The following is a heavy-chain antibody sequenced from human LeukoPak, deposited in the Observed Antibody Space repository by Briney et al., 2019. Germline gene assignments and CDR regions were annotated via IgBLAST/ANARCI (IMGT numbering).Heavy chain of an antibody. Sequence: GGSLRLSCAASGFTFSSYSMNWVRQAPGKGLEWVSYISSSSSTIYYADSVKGRFTISRDNAKNSLYLQMNSLRAEDTAVYYCARDRHYDLWSGYYWEYYYYGMDVWGQGTTVTVSS. J-gene: IGHJ6*02. D-gene: IGHD3-3*01. CDR1: GFTFSSYS. V-gene: IGHV3-48*01. CDR2: ISSSSSTI. CDR3: ARDRHYDLWSGYYWEYYYYGMDV.